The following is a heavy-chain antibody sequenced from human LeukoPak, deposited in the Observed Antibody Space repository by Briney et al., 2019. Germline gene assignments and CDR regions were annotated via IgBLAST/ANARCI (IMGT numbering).Heavy chain of an antibody. J-gene: IGHJ4*02. CDR3: TRAAAASWIDF. V-gene: IGHV1-2*02. D-gene: IGHD6-13*01. Sequence: ASVKVSCKASGYTFTGYYIHWVRQAPGQRLEWMGWIYPNTGGTGSAQKFQGRVTMTRDTSIGTAYMELSSLKSDDTAVYYCTRAAAASWIDFWGQGTLVTVSS. CDR2: IYPNTGGT. CDR1: GYTFTGYY.